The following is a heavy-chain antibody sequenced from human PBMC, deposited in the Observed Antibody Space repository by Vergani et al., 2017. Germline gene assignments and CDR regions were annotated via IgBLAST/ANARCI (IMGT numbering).Heavy chain of an antibody. Sequence: QVPLVQSGAEVKKPGSSVKVSCKASGGTFSSYAISWVRQAPGQGLEWMGGIIPIFGTANYAQKFQGRVTITADESTSTAYMELSSLRSEDTAVYYCAGGYCSGGSCYSGWFDPWGQGTLVTVSS. CDR3: AGGYCSGGSCYSGWFDP. J-gene: IGHJ5*02. CDR1: GGTFSSYA. V-gene: IGHV1-69*12. D-gene: IGHD2-15*01. CDR2: IIPIFGTA.